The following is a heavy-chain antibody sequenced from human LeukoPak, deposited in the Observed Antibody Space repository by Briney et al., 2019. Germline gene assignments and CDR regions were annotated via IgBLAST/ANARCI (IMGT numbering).Heavy chain of an antibody. CDR2: IYYSGST. V-gene: IGHV4-39*01. CDR1: GGSISSSSYY. D-gene: IGHD1-14*01. J-gene: IGHJ4*02. CDR3: ARPPRGEPLLSFDY. Sequence: PSETLSLTCTVSGGSISSSSYYWGWIRQPPGKGLEWIGSIYYSGSTYYNPSLKSRVTISVDMSKNQFSLKLSSVTAADTAVYYCARPPRGEPLLSFDYWGQGTLVIVSS.